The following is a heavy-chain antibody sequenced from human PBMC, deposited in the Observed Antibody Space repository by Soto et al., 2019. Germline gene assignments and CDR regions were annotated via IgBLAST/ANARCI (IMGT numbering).Heavy chain of an antibody. CDR3: ARGCSSAIGSAFDI. J-gene: IGHJ3*02. CDR1: GFTFSTYA. CDR2: ISYDGSDK. Sequence: QVQLVESGGGVVQPGRSLRLACAASGFTFSTYAMHWVRQAPGKGLKWVAVISYDGSDKYYADSVTGQFSISRDNSKNTIYLQMNSMRAEDTAVYYCARGCSSAIGSAFDIWGQGTMVTVSS. V-gene: IGHV3-30-3*01. D-gene: IGHD6-19*01.